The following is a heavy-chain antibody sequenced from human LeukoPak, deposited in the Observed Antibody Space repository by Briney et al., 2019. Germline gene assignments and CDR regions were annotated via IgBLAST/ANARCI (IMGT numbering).Heavy chain of an antibody. V-gene: IGHV3-9*01. CDR1: GFTFDDYA. CDR3: AKDRARPGLGTLITEYVHN. J-gene: IGHJ1*01. Sequence: PGRSLRLSCAASGFTFDDYAMHWVRQAPGKGLEWVSGISWNSGSIGYADSVKGRFSIARDNAKNSVYLQMNSLRLEDTALYYCAKDRARPGLGTLITEYVHNWGQGTRVTVSS. CDR2: ISWNSGSI. D-gene: IGHD3/OR15-3a*01.